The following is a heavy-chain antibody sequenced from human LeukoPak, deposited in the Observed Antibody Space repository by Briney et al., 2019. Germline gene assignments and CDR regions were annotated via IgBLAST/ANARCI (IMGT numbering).Heavy chain of an antibody. CDR1: GFTFSSYW. V-gene: IGHV3-74*01. CDR2: FNSDGSST. J-gene: IGHJ4*02. CDR3: AKRGLQWLARYY. D-gene: IGHD6-19*01. Sequence: GGSLRLSCAASGFTFSSYWMHWVRQAPGKGLVWVSRFNSDGSSTSYADSVKGRFTISRDYAKNTLYLQMNSLRAEDTAVYYCAKRGLQWLARYYWGQGTLVTVSS.